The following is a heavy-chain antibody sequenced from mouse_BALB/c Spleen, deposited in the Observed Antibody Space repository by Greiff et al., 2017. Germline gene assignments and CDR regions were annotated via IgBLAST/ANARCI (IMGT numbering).Heavy chain of an antibody. CDR3: ARSYGNFVYAMDY. J-gene: IGHJ4*01. Sequence: EVQRVESGGGLVQPGGSRKLSCAVSGFSFSSFGMHWVRQAPEKGLEWVAYISSGSSTIYYADTVKGRFTISRDNPKNTLFLQMTSLRSEDTAMYYCARSYGNFVYAMDYWGQGTSVTVSS. CDR2: ISSGSSTI. D-gene: IGHD2-1*01. CDR1: GFSFSSFG. V-gene: IGHV5-17*02.